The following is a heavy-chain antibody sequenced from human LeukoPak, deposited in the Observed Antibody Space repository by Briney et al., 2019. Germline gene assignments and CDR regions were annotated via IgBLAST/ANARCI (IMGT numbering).Heavy chain of an antibody. CDR1: GGSISSSSYY. D-gene: IGHD2-2*01. Sequence: SETLSLTCTVSGGSISSSSYYWSWIRHPPGKGLERIVNIYYSGSTNYNPSLKSRVTISVDTSKNQFSLTLSSVTAADTAVYYCARVARCTSCFDVDYWGQGTLVTVSS. CDR3: ARVARCTSCFDVDY. J-gene: IGHJ4*02. V-gene: IGHV4-61*05. CDR2: IYYSGST.